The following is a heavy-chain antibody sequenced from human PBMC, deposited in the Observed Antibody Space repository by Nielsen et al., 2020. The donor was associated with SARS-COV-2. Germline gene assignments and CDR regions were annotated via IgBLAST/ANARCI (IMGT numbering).Heavy chain of an antibody. CDR1: GDSVSSNSAA. CDR3: ARDSYYYGSGSYGYYCYYYGMDV. CDR2: TYYRSKWYN. V-gene: IGHV6-1*01. Sequence: SQTLSLTCAISGDSVSSNSAAWNWLRQSPSRGLEWLGRTYYRSKWYNDYAVSVKSRITINPDTSKNQFSLQLNSVTPEDTAVYYCARDSYYYGSGSYGYYCYYYGMDVWGQGTTVTVSS. D-gene: IGHD3-10*01. J-gene: IGHJ6*02.